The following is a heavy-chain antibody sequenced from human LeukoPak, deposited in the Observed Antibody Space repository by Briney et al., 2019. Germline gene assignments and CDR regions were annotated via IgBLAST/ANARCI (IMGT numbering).Heavy chain of an antibody. D-gene: IGHD5-12*01. CDR2: SYSGGST. Sequence: PGGSLRLSCAASEFSVGSNYMTWVRQAPGKGLEWVSLSYSGGSTYYADSVKGRFTISRDNSKNTLYLQMNSLRAEDTAVYYCARGPRGYHNPGGQGTLVTVSS. CDR3: ARGPRGYHNP. J-gene: IGHJ4*02. CDR1: EFSVGSNY. V-gene: IGHV3-66*01.